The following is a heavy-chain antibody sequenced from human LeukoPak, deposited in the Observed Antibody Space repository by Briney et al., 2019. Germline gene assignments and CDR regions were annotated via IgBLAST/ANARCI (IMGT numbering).Heavy chain of an antibody. Sequence: GSVKVSCKASGYIFTNKYIHWVRQAPGRGLEWMGVIYPGGGGTTYAQNFQGRVTMTRDTSTSTVYMELSSLRSDDTAVYYCARDFYENSGYYSLFDYWGQGTLVTVSS. D-gene: IGHD3-22*01. CDR1: GYIFTNKY. J-gene: IGHJ4*02. V-gene: IGHV1-46*01. CDR3: ARDFYENSGYYSLFDY. CDR2: IYPGGGGT.